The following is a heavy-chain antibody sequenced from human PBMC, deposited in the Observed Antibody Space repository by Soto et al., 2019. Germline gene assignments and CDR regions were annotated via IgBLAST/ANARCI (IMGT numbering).Heavy chain of an antibody. D-gene: IGHD6-13*01. Sequence: PSETLSHTCAVYGGSFSGYYWSWIRQPPGKGLEWIGEINHSGSTNYNPSLKSRVTISVDTSKNQFSLKLSSVTAADTAVYYCARVRAAAGDFDYWGQGTLVTV. CDR1: GGSFSGYY. V-gene: IGHV4-34*01. J-gene: IGHJ4*02. CDR3: ARVRAAAGDFDY. CDR2: INHSGST.